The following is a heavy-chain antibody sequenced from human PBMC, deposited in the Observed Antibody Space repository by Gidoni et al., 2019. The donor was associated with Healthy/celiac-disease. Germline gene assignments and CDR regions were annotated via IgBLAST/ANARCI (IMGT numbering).Heavy chain of an antibody. V-gene: IGHV4-34*01. CDR1: GGSFSGAY. CDR2: INHSGST. CDR3: ARGDFWSGRNWFDP. Sequence: QVQLQPWGARLVKPPATLSLTCAVDGGSFSGAYWIWRRQPPGKGLEWIGEINHSGSTNYTPSLKSRVPISVDTSKNQFSLKWSSVTAADTAVYYCARGDFWSGRNWFDPWGQGTLVTVSS. J-gene: IGHJ5*02. D-gene: IGHD3-3*01.